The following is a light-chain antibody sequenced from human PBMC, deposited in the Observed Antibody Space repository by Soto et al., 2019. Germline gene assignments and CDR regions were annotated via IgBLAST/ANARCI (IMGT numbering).Light chain of an antibody. CDR1: QSVSSY. CDR2: DAS. CDR3: QQRSNWPSYT. V-gene: IGKV3-11*01. Sequence: DIVLTQSPATLSLSPGDRATLSCRASQSVSSYLAWYQQKPGQAPRLLIYDASNRATGIPARFSGSGSGTDFTLTISSLEPEDFAVYYCQQRSNWPSYTFGQGTKLEIK. J-gene: IGKJ2*01.